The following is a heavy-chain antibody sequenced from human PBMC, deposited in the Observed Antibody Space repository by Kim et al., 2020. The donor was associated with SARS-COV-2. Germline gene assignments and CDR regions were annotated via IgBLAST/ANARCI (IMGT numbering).Heavy chain of an antibody. Sequence: GGSLRLSCAASGFTFSSYGMHWVRQAPGKGLEWVAVIWYDGSNKYYADSVKGRFTISRDNSKNTLYLQMNSLRAEDTAVYYCAKGLSGVRRYFDWHLFGSRLDSGMDVWGQGTTVTVSS. CDR2: IWYDGSNK. J-gene: IGHJ6*02. V-gene: IGHV3-33*06. CDR3: AKGLSGVRRYFDWHLFGSRLDSGMDV. D-gene: IGHD3-9*01. CDR1: GFTFSSYG.